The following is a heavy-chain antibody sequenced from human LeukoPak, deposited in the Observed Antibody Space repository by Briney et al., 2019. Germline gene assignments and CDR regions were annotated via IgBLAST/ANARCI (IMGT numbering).Heavy chain of an antibody. D-gene: IGHD3-22*01. CDR2: ISYDGSNK. V-gene: IGHV3-30*18. CDR1: GFTFSSYV. J-gene: IGHJ3*02. CDR3: AKSQRKRALITMIVKDAFDI. Sequence: GGSLRLSCAASGFTFSSYVMHWVRQAPGKGLEWVAVISYDGSNKYYADSVKGRFTISRDNSKNTLYLRMNSLRAEDTAVYYCAKSQRKRALITMIVKDAFDIWGQGTMVTVSS.